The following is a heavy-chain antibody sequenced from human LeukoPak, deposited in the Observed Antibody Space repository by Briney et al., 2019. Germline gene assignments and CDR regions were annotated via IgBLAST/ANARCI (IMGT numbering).Heavy chain of an antibody. D-gene: IGHD5-12*01. CDR2: INAGNGNT. J-gene: IGHJ4*02. V-gene: IGHV1-3*01. CDR1: GYTFTSYA. CDR3: ARERDIVATICDY. Sequence: ASVKVSCKASGYTFTSYAMHWVRQAPGQRLEWMGWINAGNGNTKYSQKFQGRVTITADKSTSTAYMELSSLRSEDTAVYYCARERDIVATICDYWGQGTLVTVSS.